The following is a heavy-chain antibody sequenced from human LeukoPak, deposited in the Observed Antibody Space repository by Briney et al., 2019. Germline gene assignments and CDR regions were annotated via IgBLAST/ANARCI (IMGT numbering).Heavy chain of an antibody. V-gene: IGHV4-34*01. D-gene: IGHD4-17*01. J-gene: IGHJ4*02. CDR3: ARVASTVTKSDY. CDR1: GVSFSDYY. Sequence: SETLSLTCAVYGVSFSDYYWSWIRQSPGKGLEWIGEINHSGTTNYNPSLKNRVTISVDTSKSHLSLKMGSVTAADTTVYYCARVASTVTKSDYWGQGTPVTVSS. CDR2: INHSGTT.